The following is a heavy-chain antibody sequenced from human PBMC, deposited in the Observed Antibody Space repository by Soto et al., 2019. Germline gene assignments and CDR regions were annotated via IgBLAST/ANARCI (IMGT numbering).Heavy chain of an antibody. V-gene: IGHV3-7*03. CDR1: GFAFSGYW. J-gene: IGHJ4*02. CDR3: ARAPYSNAWYRFDL. Sequence: GGSLRLSCEASGFAFSGYWMSWVRRAPGKGLEWVADITHDGSVPYYVDSVKGRLTISRDNAKKQLYLQMNGLRAEDTALYYCARAPYSNAWYRFDLWGQGTLVTVSS. CDR2: ITHDGSVP. D-gene: IGHD4-4*01.